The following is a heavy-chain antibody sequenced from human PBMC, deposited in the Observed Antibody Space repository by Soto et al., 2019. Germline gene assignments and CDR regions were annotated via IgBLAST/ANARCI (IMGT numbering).Heavy chain of an antibody. Sequence: SETLSLTCTVSGGSISSGGYYWIWIRQHPGKGLEWIGYIYYSGSTYYNPSLKSRVTISVDTSKNQFSLKLSSVTAADTAVYYCARARYCSGGSCEGFDYWGQGTLVTVSS. D-gene: IGHD2-15*01. CDR1: GGSISSGGYY. V-gene: IGHV4-31*03. CDR3: ARARYCSGGSCEGFDY. CDR2: IYYSGST. J-gene: IGHJ4*02.